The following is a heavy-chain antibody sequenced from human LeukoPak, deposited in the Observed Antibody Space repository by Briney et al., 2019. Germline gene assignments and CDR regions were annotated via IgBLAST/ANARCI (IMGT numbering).Heavy chain of an antibody. V-gene: IGHV3-20*04. D-gene: IGHD2-15*01. CDR1: GFTFDDYG. CDR3: TRFSRSAESH. CDR2: INWNGGST. Sequence: GGSLRLSCAASGFTFDDYGMSWVRQAPGKGLEWVSGINWNGGSTGYADSVKGRFTISRDNAKNSLYLQMNSLRAEDTAVYYCTRFSRSAESHWGQGTLVTVSS. J-gene: IGHJ4*02.